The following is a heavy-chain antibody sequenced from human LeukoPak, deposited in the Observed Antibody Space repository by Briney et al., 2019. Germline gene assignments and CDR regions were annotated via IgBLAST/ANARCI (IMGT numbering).Heavy chain of an antibody. CDR1: GFTFSSYS. CDR3: ARDYPYYYDSSGYYYNY. Sequence: GGSLRLSCAASGFTFSSYSMNWVRQAPGKGLEWVSYISSSSSTIYYADSVKGRFTISRDNAKNSLYLQMNSLRAEDTAVYYCARDYPYYYDSSGYYYNYWGQGTLVTVSS. V-gene: IGHV3-48*04. J-gene: IGHJ4*02. D-gene: IGHD3-22*01. CDR2: ISSSSSTI.